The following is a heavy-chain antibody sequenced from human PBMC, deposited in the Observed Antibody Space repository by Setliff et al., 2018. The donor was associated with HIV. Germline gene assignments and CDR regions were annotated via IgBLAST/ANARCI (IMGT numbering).Heavy chain of an antibody. J-gene: IGHJ4*02. CDR2: ISSSGNT. CDR1: GGSISSTSYY. V-gene: IGHV4-39*01. CDR3: ARHSPSDY. Sequence: SETLSLTCTVSGGSISSTSYYWGWIRQPPGTGLEWIGSISSSGNTYYNPSLKSRVTISVDTSKNQFSLQLTSVTAADTAVYYCARHSPSDYWGQGTLVTVSS.